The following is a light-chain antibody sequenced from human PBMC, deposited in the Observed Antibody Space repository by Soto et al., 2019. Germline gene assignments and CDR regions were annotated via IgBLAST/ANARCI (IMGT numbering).Light chain of an antibody. Sequence: DIQMTQSPSTLSASVGDRVTITCRASQSISSWLAWYQQKPGKAPNLLIYKASSLESGVPSRFSRSGSGHEFTLTISSLQPDDFATYYCQQYNSYPLTFGGGTKVEIK. CDR1: QSISSW. J-gene: IGKJ4*01. V-gene: IGKV1-5*03. CDR2: KAS. CDR3: QQYNSYPLT.